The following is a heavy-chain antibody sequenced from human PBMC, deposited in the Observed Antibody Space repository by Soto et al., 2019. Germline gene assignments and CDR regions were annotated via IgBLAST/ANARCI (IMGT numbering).Heavy chain of an antibody. D-gene: IGHD3-9*01. V-gene: IGHV1-18*01. Sequence: SVKVSSKASGYTFTSYGISWVRQAPGQGLEWMGWISAYNGNTNYAQKLQGRVTMTTDTSTSTAYMELRSLRSDDTAVYYCAREGLRYFDWLSPDDAFDIWGQGTMVTVS. J-gene: IGHJ3*02. CDR2: ISAYNGNT. CDR1: GYTFTSYG. CDR3: AREGLRYFDWLSPDDAFDI.